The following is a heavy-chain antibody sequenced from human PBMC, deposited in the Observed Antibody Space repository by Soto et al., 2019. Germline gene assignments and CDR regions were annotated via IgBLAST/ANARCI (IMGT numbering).Heavy chain of an antibody. J-gene: IGHJ3*02. CDR1: GYSISSGYY. Sequence: LSLTCAVSGYSISSGYYWGWIRQPPGKGLEWIGSIYHSGSTYYNPSLKSRVTISVDTSKNQFSLKLSSVTAADTAVYYCARPAARGPSAFDIWGQGTMVTVSS. D-gene: IGHD6-6*01. CDR2: IYHSGST. V-gene: IGHV4-38-2*01. CDR3: ARPAARGPSAFDI.